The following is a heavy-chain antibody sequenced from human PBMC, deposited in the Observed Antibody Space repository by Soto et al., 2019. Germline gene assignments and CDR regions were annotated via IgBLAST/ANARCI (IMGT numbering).Heavy chain of an antibody. CDR2: ISGSGGST. J-gene: IGHJ3*02. Sequence: HPGGSLRLSCAASGFTFSSYAMSWVRQAPGKGLEWVSAISGSGGSTYYADSVKGRFTISRDNSKNTLYLQMNSLRAEDTAVYYCAKVIGIVSGAFDIWGQGTMVTVSS. CDR3: AKVIGIVSGAFDI. D-gene: IGHD2-15*01. CDR1: GFTFSSYA. V-gene: IGHV3-23*01.